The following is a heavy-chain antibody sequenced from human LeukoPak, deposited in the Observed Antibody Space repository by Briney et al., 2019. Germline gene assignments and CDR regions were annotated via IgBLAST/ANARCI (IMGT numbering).Heavy chain of an antibody. D-gene: IGHD5-24*01. CDR3: TSKMLTVGGYNS. J-gene: IGHJ5*02. V-gene: IGHV3-23*01. CDR1: GFTFSSYA. Sequence: GGSLRLSCAAFGFTFSSYAMSWVRQAPGKGLEWVSAISTSGVTYYADSVRGRFTISRDNSKNTLYLQMNSLRAEDTAVYYCTSKMLTVGGYNSWGQGTLVTVSS. CDR2: ISTSGVT.